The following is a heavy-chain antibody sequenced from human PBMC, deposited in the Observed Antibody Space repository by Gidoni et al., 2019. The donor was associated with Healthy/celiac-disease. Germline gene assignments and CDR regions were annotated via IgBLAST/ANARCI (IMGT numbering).Heavy chain of an antibody. V-gene: IGHV3-7*02. CDR1: GFPFSSYW. D-gene: IGHD2-15*01. Sequence: EVQLVESGGGLVQPGGSLRLSCAASGFPFSSYWMSWVRQAPGKWLEWVANIKQDGSEKYYVDSVKGRFTISRDNAKNSLYLQMNSLRAEDTAVYYCATWLDIGGAFDIWGQGTMVTVSS. J-gene: IGHJ3*02. CDR2: IKQDGSEK. CDR3: ATWLDIGGAFDI.